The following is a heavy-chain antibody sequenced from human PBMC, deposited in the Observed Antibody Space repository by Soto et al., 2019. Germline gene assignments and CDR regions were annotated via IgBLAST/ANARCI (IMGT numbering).Heavy chain of an antibody. D-gene: IGHD3-22*01. Sequence: GGSLRLSCAASGFTFSSYGMHWVRQAPGKGLEWVAVIWYDGSNKYYADSVKGRFTISRDNSKNTLYLQMNSLRAEDTAVYYCARGYYDSSGPTFYYFDYWGQGTLVTVSS. CDR3: ARGYYDSSGPTFYYFDY. J-gene: IGHJ4*02. CDR1: GFTFSSYG. CDR2: IWYDGSNK. V-gene: IGHV3-33*01.